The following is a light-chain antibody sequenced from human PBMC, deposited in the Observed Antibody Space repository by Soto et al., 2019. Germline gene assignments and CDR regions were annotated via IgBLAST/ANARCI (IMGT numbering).Light chain of an antibody. Sequence: EIVLTQSPGTLSLSPGERATLSCRASQSISSDFLAWYQQKPGQAPRLLIYGASSRATGIPDRFSGSGSGTDFTLTISRLEPEDFAVFYCHQYGSSPRTFGQGTKVDSK. CDR1: QSISSDF. J-gene: IGKJ1*01. CDR3: HQYGSSPRT. V-gene: IGKV3-20*01. CDR2: GAS.